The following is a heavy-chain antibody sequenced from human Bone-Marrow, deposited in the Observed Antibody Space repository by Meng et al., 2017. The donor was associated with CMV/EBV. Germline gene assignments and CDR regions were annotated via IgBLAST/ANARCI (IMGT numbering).Heavy chain of an antibody. Sequence: GESLKISCVVSGFSFSSYWMSWVRQAPGKGPEWVANIKQDGSEKYYVDSVKGRFTIARDNAKNSLFLHMNSLRVEDTAVYYCARHLSWTYDYWGQGTLVTVSS. CDR3: ARHLSWTYDY. CDR2: IKQDGSEK. J-gene: IGHJ4*02. CDR1: GFSFSSYW. V-gene: IGHV3-7*01. D-gene: IGHD3/OR15-3a*01.